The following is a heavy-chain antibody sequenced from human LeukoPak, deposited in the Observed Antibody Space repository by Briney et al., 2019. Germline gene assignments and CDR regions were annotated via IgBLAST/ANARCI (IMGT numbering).Heavy chain of an antibody. CDR2: IYTSGST. Sequence: PSETLSLTCTVSGGSISSYYWSWIRQPPGKGLEWIGYIYTSGSTNYNPSLKSRVTISVDTSKNRFSLKLSSVTAADTAVYYCARQRVNNWFDPWGQGTLVTVSS. CDR3: ARQRVNNWFDP. CDR1: GGSISSYY. D-gene: IGHD3-22*01. J-gene: IGHJ5*02. V-gene: IGHV4-4*09.